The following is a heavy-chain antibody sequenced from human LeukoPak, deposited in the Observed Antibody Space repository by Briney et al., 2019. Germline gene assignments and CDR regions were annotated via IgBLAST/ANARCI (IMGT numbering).Heavy chain of an antibody. CDR3: ARRAPSPYYMDV. D-gene: IGHD6-6*01. V-gene: IGHV4-38-2*01. CDR2: IYYSGST. J-gene: IGHJ6*03. Sequence: SETLSLTCAVSGYSISSGYYWGWIRQPPGKGLEWIGSIYYSGSTYYNPSLKSRVTISVDTSKNQFSLKLSSVTAADTAVYYCARRAPSPYYMDVWGKGTTVTVSS. CDR1: GYSISSGYY.